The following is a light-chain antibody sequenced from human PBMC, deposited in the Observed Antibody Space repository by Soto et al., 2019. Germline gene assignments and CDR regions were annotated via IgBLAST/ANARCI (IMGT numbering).Light chain of an antibody. CDR1: SRDVGGYEY. CDR3: CSYTSRNTVEHV. Sequence: QSALTQPASVSGSPGQSITISCTGTSRDVGGYEYVSWYQHHPGKAPKLMIYDVTHRPSGVSNRFSGSKSGNTASLTISGLQAEDEADYYCCSYTSRNTVEHVFGTGTKLTVL. CDR2: DVT. J-gene: IGLJ1*01. V-gene: IGLV2-14*03.